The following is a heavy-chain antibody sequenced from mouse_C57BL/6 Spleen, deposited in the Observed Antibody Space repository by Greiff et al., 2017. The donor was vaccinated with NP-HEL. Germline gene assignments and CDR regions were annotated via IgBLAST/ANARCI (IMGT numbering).Heavy chain of an antibody. CDR1: GYAFTNYP. Sequence: VQLQQSGAELVRPGASVKVSCKASGYAFTNYPIEWVKQRPGQGLEWIGVINPGSGGTNYNEKFKGKATLTADKSSSTAYMQLSSLTSEDSAVYFCARDPYFDYWGQGTTLTVSS. J-gene: IGHJ2*01. CDR3: ARDPYFDY. CDR2: INPGSGGT. V-gene: IGHV1-54*01.